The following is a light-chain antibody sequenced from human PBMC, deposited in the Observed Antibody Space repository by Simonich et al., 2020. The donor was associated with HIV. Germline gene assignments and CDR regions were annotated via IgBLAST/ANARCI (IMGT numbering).Light chain of an antibody. CDR3: CSYAGFSTFNYV. CDR2: EGS. Sequence: QSALTQPASVSGSPGQSITISCTGTSSTVVSYVLVSWSQQHPGKAPKLVIYEGSKRPSGVSNRFSGSKSGNTASLTISGLQAEDEADYYCCSYAGFSTFNYVFGTGTKVTVL. V-gene: IGLV2-23*03. J-gene: IGLJ1*01. CDR1: SSTVVSYVL.